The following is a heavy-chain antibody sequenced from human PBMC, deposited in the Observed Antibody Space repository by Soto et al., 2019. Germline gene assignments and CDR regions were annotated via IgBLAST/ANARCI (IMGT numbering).Heavy chain of an antibody. CDR2: INHAGST. CDR3: ARGRVGVRGWFGSYYSVMEF. CDR1: EGYIINSDW. V-gene: IGHV4-4*02. J-gene: IGHJ6*02. D-gene: IGHD3-10*01. Sequence: SEPLSLTCTVSEGYIINSDWWPWVRLPPAKGLEWIGDINHAGSTKYNPSLERRVTISVDTSKNQFSLKLSSVTAADTAVYYCARGRVGVRGWFGSYYSVMEFLGQGTTVPVSS.